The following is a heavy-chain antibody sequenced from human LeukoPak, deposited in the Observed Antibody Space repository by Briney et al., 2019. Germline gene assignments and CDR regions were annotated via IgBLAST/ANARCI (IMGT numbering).Heavy chain of an antibody. CDR3: ARDLDNRGWCNFDY. CDR2: INHSGST. D-gene: IGHD6-19*01. J-gene: IGHJ4*02. Sequence: SETLSLTCAVYGGSFSGYYWSWIRQPPGKGLEWIGEINHSGSTNYNPSLKSRVTMSVDTSKNQFSLKLSSVTAADTAVYYCARDLDNRGWCNFDYWGQGTLVTVSS. CDR1: GGSFSGYY. V-gene: IGHV4-34*01.